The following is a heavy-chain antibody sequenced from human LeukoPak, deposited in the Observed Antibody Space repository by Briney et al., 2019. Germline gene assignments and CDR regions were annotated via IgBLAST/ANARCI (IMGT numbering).Heavy chain of an antibody. D-gene: IGHD4-17*01. CDR1: GGSFSGYY. CDR2: INHSGST. Sequence: KPSETLSLTCAVYGGSFSGYYWSWIRQPPGKGLEWIGEINHSGSTNYNPSLKSRVTISVDTSKNQFSLKLSSVTAADTAVYYCARRGGSTVTTDYWGQGTLVTVSS. J-gene: IGHJ4*02. V-gene: IGHV4-34*01. CDR3: ARRGGSTVTTDY.